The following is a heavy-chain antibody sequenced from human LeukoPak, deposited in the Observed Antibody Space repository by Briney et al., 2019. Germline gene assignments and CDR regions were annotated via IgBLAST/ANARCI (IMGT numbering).Heavy chain of an antibody. J-gene: IGHJ4*02. V-gene: IGHV3-7*03. Sequence: GGSLRLSCVASGFTFRYYWMSWVRQAPGKGLEWVANIRRDGSKKDYVDSVKGRFTISRDNAKNSLYLQMNSLRAEDTAVYYCARGVSYAMPDYWGQGTLVTVSS. CDR1: GFTFRYYW. CDR2: IRRDGSKK. D-gene: IGHD2-2*01. CDR3: ARGVSYAMPDY.